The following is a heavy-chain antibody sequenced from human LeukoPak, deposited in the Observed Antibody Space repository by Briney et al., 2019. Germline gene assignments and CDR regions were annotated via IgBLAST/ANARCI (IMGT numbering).Heavy chain of an antibody. D-gene: IGHD2-15*01. J-gene: IGHJ5*02. CDR2: IKEDGSEK. CDR3: AREVVVVAATGGFWFDP. Sequence: PGGSLRLSCAASGFTFSSYWMSWVRQAPGKRLEWVANIKEDGSEKYYVDSVKGRLTISRDNAKNSLYLQMDSLRAEDTAVYYCAREVVVVAATGGFWFDPWGQGTLVTVSS. V-gene: IGHV3-7*01. CDR1: GFTFSSYW.